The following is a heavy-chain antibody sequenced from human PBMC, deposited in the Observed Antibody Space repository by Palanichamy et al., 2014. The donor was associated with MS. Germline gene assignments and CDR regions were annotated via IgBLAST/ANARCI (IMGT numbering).Heavy chain of an antibody. V-gene: IGHV4-59*01. CDR3: AREVGSSSGMDV. Sequence: QVQLQESGPGLVKPSETLSPTCTVSGGSISSYYWSWIRQPPGKGLEWIGYISYSGSTNYNPSLKSRVTISVDTSKNQFSLNLSSVTAADTAVYYCAREVGSSSGMDVWGQGTTVTVSS. CDR2: ISYSGST. J-gene: IGHJ6*02. CDR1: GGSISSYY. D-gene: IGHD6-6*01.